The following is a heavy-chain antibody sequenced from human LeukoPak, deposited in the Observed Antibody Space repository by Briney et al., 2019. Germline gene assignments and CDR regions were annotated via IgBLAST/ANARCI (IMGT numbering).Heavy chain of an antibody. CDR2: IKQDGSEK. Sequence: GGSLRLSCAASGFTFSSYWMSWVRQAPGKGLEWVANIKQDGSEKYYVDSVKGRFPISRDNAKNSLYLQMNSLRAEDTAVYYCAREQDGYDFWSGYHKQNWFDPWGQGTLVTVSS. J-gene: IGHJ5*02. V-gene: IGHV3-7*01. CDR1: GFTFSSYW. D-gene: IGHD3-3*01. CDR3: AREQDGYDFWSGYHKQNWFDP.